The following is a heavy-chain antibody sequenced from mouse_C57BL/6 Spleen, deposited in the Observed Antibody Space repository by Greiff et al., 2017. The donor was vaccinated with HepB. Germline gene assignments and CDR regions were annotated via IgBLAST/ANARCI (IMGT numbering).Heavy chain of an antibody. CDR3: ARIEMDDYDVNWYFDV. D-gene: IGHD2-4*01. Sequence: EVQLVESEGGLVQPGSSMKLSCTASGFTFSDYYMAWVRQVPEKGLEWVANINYDGSSTYYLDSLKSRFIISRDNAKNILYLQMSSLKSEDTATYYCARIEMDDYDVNWYFDVWGTGTTVTVSS. CDR1: GFTFSDYY. CDR2: INYDGSST. J-gene: IGHJ1*03. V-gene: IGHV5-16*01.